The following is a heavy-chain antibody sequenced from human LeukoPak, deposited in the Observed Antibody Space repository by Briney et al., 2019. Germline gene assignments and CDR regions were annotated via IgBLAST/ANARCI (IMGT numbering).Heavy chain of an antibody. V-gene: IGHV4-59*01. D-gene: IGHD5-18*01. CDR1: GGSISSYY. J-gene: IGHJ4*02. CDR2: IYYSGST. Sequence: SETLSLTCTVSGGSISSYYWSWIRQPPGKGLEWIGYIYYSGSTNYNPSLKSRVTISVDTSKNQFSLKLSSVTAADTAVYYYARDRIGYGYDYWGQGTLVTVSS. CDR3: ARDRIGYGYDY.